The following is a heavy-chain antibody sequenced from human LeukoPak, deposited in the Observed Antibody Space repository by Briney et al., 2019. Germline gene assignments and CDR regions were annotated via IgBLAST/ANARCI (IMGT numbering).Heavy chain of an antibody. CDR2: INAGNGNT. V-gene: IGHV1-3*01. Sequence: APVKVSCKASGYTFTSYAMHWVRQAPGQRLEWMGWINAGNGNTKYSQKFQGRVTITRDASASTAYMELSSLRSEDTAVYYCARVTEWFGELFPGWFDPWGQGTLVTVSS. D-gene: IGHD3-10*01. CDR1: GYTFTSYA. CDR3: ARVTEWFGELFPGWFDP. J-gene: IGHJ5*02.